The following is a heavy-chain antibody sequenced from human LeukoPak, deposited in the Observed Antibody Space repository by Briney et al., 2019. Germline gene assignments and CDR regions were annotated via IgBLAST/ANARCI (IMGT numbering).Heavy chain of an antibody. V-gene: IGHV3-43*02. D-gene: IGHD1-26*01. CDR3: AKHTDAESYCRHFQG. Sequence: GGSLRLSCAASGFTFKDSAMHWVRQAPGKGLEWVSLISGDDTSTKYADSVKGRFTISRDNSKNSLYLQMNSLRTEDTAFYYCAKHTDAESYCRHFQGWGQGTLVTVSS. CDR1: GFTFKDSA. J-gene: IGHJ1*01. CDR2: ISGDDTST.